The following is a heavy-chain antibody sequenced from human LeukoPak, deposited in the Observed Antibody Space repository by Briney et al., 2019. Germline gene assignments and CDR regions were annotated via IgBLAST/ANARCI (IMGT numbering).Heavy chain of an antibody. CDR1: GGSISSYY. J-gene: IGHJ5*02. Sequence: PSETLSLTCTVSGGSISSYYWSWIRQPPGKGLEWIGYIYYSGSTNYNPSLKSRVTISVDTSKNQFSLKLSSVTAADTAVYYCARDSLEAAAGYNWFDPWGQGTLVTVSS. D-gene: IGHD6-13*01. CDR3: ARDSLEAAAGYNWFDP. V-gene: IGHV4-59*01. CDR2: IYYSGST.